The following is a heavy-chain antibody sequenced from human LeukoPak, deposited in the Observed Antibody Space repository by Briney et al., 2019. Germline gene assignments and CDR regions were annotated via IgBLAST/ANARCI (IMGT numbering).Heavy chain of an antibody. D-gene: IGHD7-27*01. CDR1: GFTFSRYN. J-gene: IGHJ4*02. CDR2: IRSGSSII. CDR3: ASGLGTFDY. Sequence: GGSLRLSCAASGFTFSRYNMNWVRQAPGKGLEWVSYIRSGSSIIYYADSVKGRLTISRDNAKNSLYLQMNSLRDEDTAVYYCASGLGTFDYWGQGTLVTVSS. V-gene: IGHV3-48*02.